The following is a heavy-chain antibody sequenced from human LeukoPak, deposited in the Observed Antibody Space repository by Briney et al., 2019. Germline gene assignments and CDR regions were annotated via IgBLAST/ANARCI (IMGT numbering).Heavy chain of an antibody. J-gene: IGHJ5*02. D-gene: IGHD4-11*01. Sequence: SETLSLTCTVSGGSISSGGYYWSWIRQHPGTGLEWIGEINHSGSTNYNPSLKSRVTISVDRSNNHFSMKLRFVTAADTAVYYCAPRRVTTRWFDPWGQGTLVTVSS. CDR3: APRRVTTRWFDP. CDR1: GGSISSGGYY. V-gene: IGHV4-39*02. CDR2: INHSGST.